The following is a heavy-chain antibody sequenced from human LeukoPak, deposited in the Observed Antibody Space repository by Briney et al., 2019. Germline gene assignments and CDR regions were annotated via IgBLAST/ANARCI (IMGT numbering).Heavy chain of an antibody. CDR3: ARGFKYYDSSGYWFTSRGRAGMDV. Sequence: NPSETLSLTCAVYGGSFSGYYWSWLRQPPGKGLEWIGEINHSGSTNYNPSLKSRVTISVDTSNNQFSLNVSSVTAADPAVYYCARGFKYYDSSGYWFTSRGRAGMDVWGQGTTVTVSS. V-gene: IGHV4-34*01. D-gene: IGHD3-22*01. CDR2: INHSGST. CDR1: GGSFSGYY. J-gene: IGHJ6*02.